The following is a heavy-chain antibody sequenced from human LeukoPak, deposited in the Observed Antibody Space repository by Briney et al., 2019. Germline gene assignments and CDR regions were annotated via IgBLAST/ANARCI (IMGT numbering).Heavy chain of an antibody. CDR2: INGDGSDP. CDR3: ARDGTFTGSNNYYYTDV. D-gene: IGHD1-14*01. V-gene: IGHV3-74*01. CDR1: GFTFSTSW. J-gene: IGHJ6*03. Sequence: GGSLRLSCEASGFTFSTSWMYWVRQAPGKGLEWVSRINGDGSDPSYADFVKGRFTISRDNAKSTLYLEMKNLRAEDTAVYYCARDGTFTGSNNYYYTDVWGKGTTVTISS.